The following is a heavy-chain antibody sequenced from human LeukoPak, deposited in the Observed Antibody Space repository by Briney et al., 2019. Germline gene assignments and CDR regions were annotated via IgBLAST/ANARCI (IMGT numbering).Heavy chain of an antibody. CDR3: AKGEGIAARRGADY. CDR2: ISGSGGST. Sequence: PGGSLRLSCAASGFTVSSNYMSWVRQAPGKGLEWVSAISGSGGSTYYADSVKGRFTISRDNSKNTLYLQMNSLRAEDTAVYYCAKGEGIAARRGADYWGQGTLVTVSS. D-gene: IGHD6-6*01. J-gene: IGHJ4*02. CDR1: GFTVSSNY. V-gene: IGHV3-23*01.